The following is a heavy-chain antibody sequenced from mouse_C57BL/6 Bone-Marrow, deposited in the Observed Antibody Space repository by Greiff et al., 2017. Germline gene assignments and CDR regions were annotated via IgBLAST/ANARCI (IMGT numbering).Heavy chain of an antibody. CDR2: IYIGNGYT. CDR1: GYTFTSYG. Sequence: VHVKQSGAELVRPGSSVKMSCKTSGYTFTSYGINWVKQRPGQGLEWIGYIYIGNGYTEYNEKFKGKATLTSDTSSSTAYMQLSSLTSEDSAIYFCARSGYYYGRSWFAYWGQGTLVTVSA. D-gene: IGHD1-1*01. V-gene: IGHV1-58*01. CDR3: ARSGYYYGRSWFAY. J-gene: IGHJ3*01.